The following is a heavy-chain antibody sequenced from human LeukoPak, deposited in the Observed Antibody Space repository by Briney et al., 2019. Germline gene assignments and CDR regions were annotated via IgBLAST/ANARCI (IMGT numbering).Heavy chain of an antibody. CDR3: ARALDYAFDY. D-gene: IGHD4-17*01. J-gene: IGHJ4*02. CDR2: IYPGDSDT. Sequence: GESLKISCKGSGYSLTSYWIGWVRQMTRKGLEWMGFIYPGDSDTRYSPSFQGQVTISADKSISTAYLQWSSLKASDTAMYYCARALDYAFDYWGQGTLVTVSS. V-gene: IGHV5-51*01. CDR1: GYSLTSYW.